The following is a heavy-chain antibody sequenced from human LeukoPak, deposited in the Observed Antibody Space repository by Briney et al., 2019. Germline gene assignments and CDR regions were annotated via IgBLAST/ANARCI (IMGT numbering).Heavy chain of an antibody. J-gene: IGHJ4*02. V-gene: IGHV1-24*01. CDR2: FEPADGKT. Sequence: ASVKVSCKVSGDTLTYFSIHWVRQAPGKGLEWMGGFEPADGKTIYAQEFQGRVTMTEDTSTDTAYLQLSSLRSEDTAVYYCVSLEGTGYWGQGTLVTVSS. D-gene: IGHD1-1*01. CDR3: VSLEGTGY. CDR1: GDTLTYFS.